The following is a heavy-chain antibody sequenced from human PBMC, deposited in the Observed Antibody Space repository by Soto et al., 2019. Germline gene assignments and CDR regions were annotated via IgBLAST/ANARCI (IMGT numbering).Heavy chain of an antibody. CDR2: ISTRGSTI. CDR3: ARVRAGAANGYYGMDV. J-gene: IGHJ6*02. D-gene: IGHD1-26*01. V-gene: IGHV3-48*03. CDR1: GFTLSDCE. Sequence: GGSLRLSCSASGFTLSDCELHWVRQAPGKGLEWVSYISTRGSTIYYADSVKGRFTISRDNAKNSLYLEVNRLRPEDTGVYYCARVRAGAANGYYGMDVWGQGTTVTVS.